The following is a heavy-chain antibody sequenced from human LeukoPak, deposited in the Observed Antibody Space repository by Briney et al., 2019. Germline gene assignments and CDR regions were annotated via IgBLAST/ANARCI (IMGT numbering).Heavy chain of an antibody. CDR3: AKDLLEMATHAGYYFGY. V-gene: IGHV3-23*01. D-gene: IGHD5-24*01. J-gene: IGHJ4*02. Sequence: GGSLRLSCAASGFTFSSYAMSWVRQAPGKGLEWVPAISGSGGSTYYADSVKGRFTISRDNSKNTLYLQMNSLRAEDTAVYYCAKDLLEMATHAGYYFGYWGQGTLVTVSS. CDR1: GFTFSSYA. CDR2: ISGSGGST.